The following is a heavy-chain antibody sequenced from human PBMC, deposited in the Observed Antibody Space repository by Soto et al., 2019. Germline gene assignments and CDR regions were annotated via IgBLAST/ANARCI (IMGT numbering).Heavy chain of an antibody. D-gene: IGHD6-13*01. V-gene: IGHV3-23*01. Sequence: EVQVLESGGGLVQPGGSLRLSCVASGFTFSSYAMSWVRQAPGKGLEWVSFVSGSGGSTDYADSVKGRFTISRDNSKSTLYLQLNSLRAEDTAMYYCAKRFFQLGLPFDYWGQGTLVTVSS. CDR2: VSGSGGST. CDR3: AKRFFQLGLPFDY. CDR1: GFTFSSYA. J-gene: IGHJ4*02.